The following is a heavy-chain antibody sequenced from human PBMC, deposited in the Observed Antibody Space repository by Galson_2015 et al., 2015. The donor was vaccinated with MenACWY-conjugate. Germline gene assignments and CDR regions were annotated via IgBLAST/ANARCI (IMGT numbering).Heavy chain of an antibody. Sequence: TLSLTCTVSGGSISSYYWSWIRQPPGKGLEWIAYIYYSGTTNYNPSLKNRVIISVDTSKNQFYLKLSSVTAADTAVYYCARHSRGITMIVVVVNAFVIWGQGTMVTVSS. CDR2: IYYSGTT. J-gene: IGHJ3*02. CDR1: GGSISSYY. V-gene: IGHV4-59*08. CDR3: ARHSRGITMIVVVVNAFVI. D-gene: IGHD3-22*01.